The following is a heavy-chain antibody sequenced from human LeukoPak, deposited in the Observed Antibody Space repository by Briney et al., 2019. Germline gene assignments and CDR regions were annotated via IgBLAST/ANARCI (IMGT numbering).Heavy chain of an antibody. D-gene: IGHD6-19*01. CDR3: ARATDSNGWLFDY. J-gene: IGHJ4*02. V-gene: IGHV4-59*01. CDR1: GGSISSYY. CDR2: INYSGST. Sequence: PSQTLSLTYTVSGGSISSYYWSWIRQPPGKGLEWIGYINYSGSTNYNPSLKSRVTISVDTSRNQLSLKLTSVTAADTAVYYCARATDSNGWLFDYWGQGTLVTVSS.